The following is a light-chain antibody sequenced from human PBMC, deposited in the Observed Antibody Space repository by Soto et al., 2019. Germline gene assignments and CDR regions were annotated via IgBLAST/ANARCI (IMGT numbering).Light chain of an antibody. CDR1: SGHSRYA. Sequence: QLVLTQSPSASASLGASVKLTCTLSSGHSRYAIAWHQQQPEKGPRYLMKLKSDGSHSKGDGIPDRFSGSSSGAERYLTISSLQSEDEADYYCQTWDTAIQLFGGGTKLTVL. CDR2: LKSDGSH. V-gene: IGLV4-69*01. J-gene: IGLJ3*02. CDR3: QTWDTAIQL.